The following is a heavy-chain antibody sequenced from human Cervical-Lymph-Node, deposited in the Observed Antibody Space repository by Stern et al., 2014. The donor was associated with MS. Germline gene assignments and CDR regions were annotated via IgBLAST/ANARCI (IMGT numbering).Heavy chain of an antibody. Sequence: EEQLVESGGDLVQPGRSLRLSCAASGFRFDDYAMYWVRQAPGKGLEWVSGISWSRGKIGYADSVKGRFTISRDNVKNSLFLQMNSLRSEDTASYYCARAIGFCSGGNCEPYYYYGIDVWGQGTRVTVSS. CDR2: ISWSRGKI. CDR1: GFRFDDYA. D-gene: IGHD2-15*01. J-gene: IGHJ6*02. CDR3: ARAIGFCSGGNCEPYYYYGIDV. V-gene: IGHV3-9*01.